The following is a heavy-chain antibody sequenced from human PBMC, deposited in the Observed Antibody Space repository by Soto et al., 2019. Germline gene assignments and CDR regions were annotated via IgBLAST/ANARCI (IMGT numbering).Heavy chain of an antibody. D-gene: IGHD3-22*01. V-gene: IGHV4-30-4*01. CDR1: GGSISSGDYY. CDR3: ARSTPYYYDSSGQPYLDY. CDR2: IYYSGST. J-gene: IGHJ4*02. Sequence: SETLSLTCTVSGGSISSGDYYWSWIRQPPGKGLEWIGYIYYSGSTYYNPSLKSRVTISVDTSKNQFSLKLSSVTAADTAVYYCARSTPYYYDSSGQPYLDYWGQGTLVTVSS.